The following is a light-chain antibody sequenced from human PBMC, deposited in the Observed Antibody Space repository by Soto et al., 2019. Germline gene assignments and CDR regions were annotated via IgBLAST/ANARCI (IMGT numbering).Light chain of an antibody. V-gene: IGKV3-15*01. CDR1: QSVSSN. J-gene: IGKJ3*01. CDR3: QQYNNWPPRVN. Sequence: EIVMTQSPATLSVSPGERATLSCRASQSVSSNLAWYQQKPGQAPRLLIYGASTRATGIPARFSGSGSGTEFTLTISSLQSEDFAVYYCQQYNNWPPRVNFGPGTKVDIK. CDR2: GAS.